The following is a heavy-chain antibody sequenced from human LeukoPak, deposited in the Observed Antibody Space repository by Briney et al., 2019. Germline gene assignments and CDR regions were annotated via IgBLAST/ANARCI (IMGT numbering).Heavy chain of an antibody. CDR3: ARGREDGTSHPTYYFDY. J-gene: IGHJ4*02. D-gene: IGHD5-24*01. CDR2: IYTSGST. Sequence: SETLSLTCTVSGGSISSFYWSWMRQPAGKGLEWIGCIYTSGSTNYNPSLKSRVTMSVDASKNQFSLKLTSVTAADTAVYYCARGREDGTSHPTYYFDYWGQGTLVTVSS. V-gene: IGHV4-4*07. CDR1: GGSISSFY.